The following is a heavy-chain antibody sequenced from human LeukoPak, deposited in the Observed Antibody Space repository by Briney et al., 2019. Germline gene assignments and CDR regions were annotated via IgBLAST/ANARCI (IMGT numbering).Heavy chain of an antibody. CDR2: ISSSGSTI. CDR3: ARGLKYQLSGDGFDI. CDR1: GFTFGAYY. V-gene: IGHV3-11*04. Sequence: GGSLRLSCAASGFTFGAYYMTWIRQAPGKGLEWVSYISSSGSTIYYADSVKGRFTISRDNAKNSLFLQMSSLRAEDTAVYYCARGLKYQLSGDGFDIWGQGTMDTVSS. J-gene: IGHJ3*02. D-gene: IGHD2-2*01.